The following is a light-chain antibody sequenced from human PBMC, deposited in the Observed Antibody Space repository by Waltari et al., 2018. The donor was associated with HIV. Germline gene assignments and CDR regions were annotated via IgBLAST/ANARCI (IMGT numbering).Light chain of an antibody. Sequence: QSVLTQPPSASGTPGQRVTISCSGSSSNIGSNYVSWYQQLPGTAPKLLIYRNNQRPSGVPDRFSGSKSGTSASLAISGLRSEDEADYYCAAWDDSLSGWVFGGGTKLTVL. J-gene: IGLJ3*02. V-gene: IGLV1-47*01. CDR3: AAWDDSLSGWV. CDR2: RNN. CDR1: SSNIGSNY.